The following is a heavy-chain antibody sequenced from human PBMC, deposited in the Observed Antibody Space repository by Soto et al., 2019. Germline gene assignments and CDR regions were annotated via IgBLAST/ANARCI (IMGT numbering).Heavy chain of an antibody. V-gene: IGHV3-74*01. CDR2: ITDDGSTT. Sequence: GGSLRLSCETSGFIFSMYWMHWVRQVPGKGPQWVARITDDGSTTYYAASVEGRFTISRDNAKNALYLQMTSLRADDTAVYYCTRGPRPTSRGMGAFWGQGSPVTVSA. CDR1: GFIFSMYW. J-gene: IGHJ4*02. D-gene: IGHD2-15*01. CDR3: TRGPRPTSRGMGAF.